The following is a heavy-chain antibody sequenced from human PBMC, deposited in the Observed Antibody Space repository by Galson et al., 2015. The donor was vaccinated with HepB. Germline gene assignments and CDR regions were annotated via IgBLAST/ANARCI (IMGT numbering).Heavy chain of an antibody. V-gene: IGHV1-18*01. CDR3: ARDYLVTTRNWLDP. CDR1: GYTFTNYG. CDR2: INIYNGDT. J-gene: IGHJ5*02. Sequence: SVKVSCKASGYTFTNYGINWVRQAPGQGLEWMGWINIYNGDTNYAHNLQGRVTMTTDTSTNTAYMELRSLRSDDTAFYYCARDYLVTTRNWLDPWGQGTLVTVSS. D-gene: IGHD2-21*02.